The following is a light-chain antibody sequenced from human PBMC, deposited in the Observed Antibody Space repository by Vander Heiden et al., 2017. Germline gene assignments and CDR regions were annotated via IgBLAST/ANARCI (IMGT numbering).Light chain of an antibody. V-gene: IGLV2-14*03. Sequence: QSALTQPASVSGSPGQSLTISCTRSSSDIGGYNYVSWYQPHPGKAPKLMIHDVSDRPSGVSNRFSGSKSGNTASLTISGLQAEDEADYYCCSYTSSSTLYVFGTGTKVTVI. CDR2: DVS. J-gene: IGLJ1*01. CDR1: SSDIGGYNY. CDR3: CSYTSSSTLYV.